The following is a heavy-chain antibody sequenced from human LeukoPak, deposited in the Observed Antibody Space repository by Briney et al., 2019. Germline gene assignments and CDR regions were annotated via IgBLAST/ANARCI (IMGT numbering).Heavy chain of an antibody. D-gene: IGHD1-14*01. CDR1: GFPFSTLG. V-gene: IGHV3-64D*06. J-gene: IGHJ4*01. Sequence: PGGSLRLSCSASGFPFSTLGMHWVRQAPGKGLEHVSTIGSDGDGTYYADSVKDRFIISRGNSKNAVYLQMSSLRPEDTAVYYCVSPVFINFWGQGTLVTVSS. CDR3: VSPVFINF. CDR2: IGSDGDGT.